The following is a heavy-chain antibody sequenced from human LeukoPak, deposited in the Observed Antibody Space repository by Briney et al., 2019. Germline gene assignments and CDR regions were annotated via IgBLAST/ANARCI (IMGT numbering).Heavy chain of an antibody. CDR2: ISSSSSYI. CDR1: GFTFSSYS. Sequence: GGSLRLSCAASGFTFSSYSMNWVRQAPGKGLEWVSSISSSSSYIYYADSVKGRFTISRDNAKNSLYLQMNSLRAEDTAVYYCARESYCSGGSCYSGRAFDIWGQGTMVTVSS. D-gene: IGHD2-15*01. CDR3: ARESYCSGGSCYSGRAFDI. V-gene: IGHV3-21*01. J-gene: IGHJ3*02.